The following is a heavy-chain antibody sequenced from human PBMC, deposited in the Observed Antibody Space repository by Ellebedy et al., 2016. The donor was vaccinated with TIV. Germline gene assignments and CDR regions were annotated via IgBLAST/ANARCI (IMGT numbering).Heavy chain of an antibody. D-gene: IGHD2-21*02. V-gene: IGHV1-69*13. CDR3: ASGYCGGDCYSRGWWFDP. J-gene: IGHJ5*02. CDR1: GGTFSSYA. CDR2: IIPIFGTV. Sequence: ASVKVSXXASGGTFSSYAISWVRQAPGQGLEWMGGIIPIFGTVNYAQKFQGRVTITADESTSTAYMELSSLRSEDTAVYYCASGYCGGDCYSRGWWFDPWGQGTLVTVSS.